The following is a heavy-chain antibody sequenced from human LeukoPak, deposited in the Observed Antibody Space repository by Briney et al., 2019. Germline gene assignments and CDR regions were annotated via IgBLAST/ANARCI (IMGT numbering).Heavy chain of an antibody. V-gene: IGHV3-23*01. J-gene: IGHJ4*02. CDR3: AREGYYGSGSPPSLYFDY. CDR2: ISASGGST. Sequence: PGGSLRLSCAASGFTFSSSAMSWVRQVPGKGLEWASGISASGGSTSYADSVRGRFTISRDNSRSTLYLQMNSLRPEDTAIYYCAREGYYGSGSPPSLYFDYWGQGTLVTVSS. CDR1: GFTFSSSA. D-gene: IGHD3-10*01.